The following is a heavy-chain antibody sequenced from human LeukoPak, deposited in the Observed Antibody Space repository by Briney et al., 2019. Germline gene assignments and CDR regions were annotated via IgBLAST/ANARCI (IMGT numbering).Heavy chain of an antibody. J-gene: IGHJ4*02. CDR1: GFTFTNYA. D-gene: IGHD6-19*01. Sequence: GGSPRLSCVASGFTFTNYAMNWVRQASGKGLEWVSRITGSGGGTDYADSVKGRFTISRDNSKNTLFLQMTSLRAEDTAIYYCAKDSETQGCFDHWGQGTPVTVSS. V-gene: IGHV3-23*01. CDR2: ITGSGGGT. CDR3: AKDSETQGCFDH.